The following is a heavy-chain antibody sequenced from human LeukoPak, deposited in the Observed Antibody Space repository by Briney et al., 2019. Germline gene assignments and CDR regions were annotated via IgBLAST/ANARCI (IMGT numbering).Heavy chain of an antibody. CDR1: GGSFSGYY. D-gene: IGHD3-22*01. J-gene: IGHJ5*02. V-gene: IGHV4-34*01. CDR2: INHSGST. Sequence: SETLSLTCAVYGGSFSGYYWSWIRQPPGKGLEWIGEINHSGSTNYNPSLKSLVTISVDTSKNQFSLKLSSVTAADTAVYYCARGRGTMIVVLRPGNWFDPWGQGTLVTVSS. CDR3: ARGRGTMIVVLRPGNWFDP.